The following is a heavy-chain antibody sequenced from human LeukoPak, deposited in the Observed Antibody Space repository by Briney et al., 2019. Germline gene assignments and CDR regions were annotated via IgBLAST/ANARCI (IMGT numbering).Heavy chain of an antibody. V-gene: IGHV3-23*01. Sequence: GGSLRLSCAASGFTFSSYDMSWVRQAPGKGLDWVSAISGGGGSTYYADSVKGRFTISRDNSKNTLYLQMNSLRAEDTAVYYCAKDYYGGDSHYYGMDVWGQGTTVTVSS. J-gene: IGHJ6*02. CDR1: GFTFSSYD. D-gene: IGHD4-23*01. CDR2: ISGGGGST. CDR3: AKDYYGGDSHYYGMDV.